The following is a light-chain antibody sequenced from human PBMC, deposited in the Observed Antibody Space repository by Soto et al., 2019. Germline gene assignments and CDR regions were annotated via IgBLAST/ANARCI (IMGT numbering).Light chain of an antibody. V-gene: IGKV3-20*01. CDR1: QNIATQF. CDR2: GTS. CDR3: QQYSSSSGYT. J-gene: IGKJ2*01. Sequence: VLTQSPGTLSLSPGERATLSCRASQNIATQFFTWYQQRPGQAPRVLIYGTSTRATGIPDRFSGSGSGTAFTLTISRREPEDFSVYYCQQYSSSSGYTFGQGPNLE.